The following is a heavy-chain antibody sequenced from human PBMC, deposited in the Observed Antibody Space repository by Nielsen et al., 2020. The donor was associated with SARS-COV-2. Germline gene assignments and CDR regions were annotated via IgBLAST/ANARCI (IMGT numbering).Heavy chain of an antibody. J-gene: IGHJ3*01. CDR1: GFPFNIYS. V-gene: IGHV3-23*01. D-gene: IGHD3-10*01. CDR2: VSASGGST. CDR3: AKDGVVRGDALDL. Sequence: GSSLRLSFASSGFPFNIYSMPWLRLAPGRGLQWVTGVSASGGSTYYTDSVKGRFSISRDNSKNTLFLQMHSLIVEDTALYYCAKDGVVRGDALDLWGQGTMVTVSS.